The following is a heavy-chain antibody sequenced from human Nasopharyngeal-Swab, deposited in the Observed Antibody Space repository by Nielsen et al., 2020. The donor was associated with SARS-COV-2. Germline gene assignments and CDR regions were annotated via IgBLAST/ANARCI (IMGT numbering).Heavy chain of an antibody. CDR2: ISYDGSNK. D-gene: IGHD6-13*01. CDR3: ARDLFHSSSWYEDC. V-gene: IGHV3-30*04. Sequence: GGSLRLSCAASGFTFSSYAMHWVRQAPGKGLEWVAVISYDGSNKYYADSVKGRFTISRDNSKDTLYLQMNSLRAEDTAVYYCARDLFHSSSWYEDCWGQGTLVTVSS. J-gene: IGHJ4*02. CDR1: GFTFSSYA.